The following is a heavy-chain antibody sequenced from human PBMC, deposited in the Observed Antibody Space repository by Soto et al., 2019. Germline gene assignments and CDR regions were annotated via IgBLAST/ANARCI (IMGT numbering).Heavy chain of an antibody. J-gene: IGHJ4*02. Sequence: QVRLQESGPGLVKPSQTLPLTCTVSGGSISSGGYYWSWIRQHSVKGLEWIGYIYYSGSTYYNPSLKSRVTISVDTSKNQFSLKLSSVTAADTAVYYCASHPNYDILTGYAENDYWGQGTLVTVSS. D-gene: IGHD3-9*01. V-gene: IGHV4-31*04. CDR1: GGSISSGGYY. CDR2: IYYSGST. CDR3: ASHPNYDILTGYAENDY.